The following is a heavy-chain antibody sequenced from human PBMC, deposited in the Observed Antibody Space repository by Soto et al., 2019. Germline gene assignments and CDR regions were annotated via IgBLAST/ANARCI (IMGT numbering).Heavy chain of an antibody. D-gene: IGHD3-22*01. CDR1: GYIFTNHY. Sequence: QVQLVQSGAEVKKPGASVKVSCKASGYIFTNHYIHWVRQAPGQGLEWMGIINPSGGSTKYLQKFQGRITMTRDTSTSTDYMELSSLRSEDTAVYFCARADYYDSSGFYYDCWGQGTLVTVSS. V-gene: IGHV1-46*01. CDR3: ARADYYDSSGFYYDC. CDR2: INPSGGST. J-gene: IGHJ4*02.